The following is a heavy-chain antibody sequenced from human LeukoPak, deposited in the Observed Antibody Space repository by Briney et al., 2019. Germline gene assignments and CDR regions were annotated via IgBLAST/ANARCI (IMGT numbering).Heavy chain of an antibody. J-gene: IGHJ4*02. CDR2: ISGRGGST. D-gene: IGHD3-9*01. CDR1: GFTFSSYA. V-gene: IGHV3-23*01. Sequence: GGSLRLSCAASGFTFSSYAMSWVPQAPGKGLEGVSAISGRGGSTYYADSVRGRFTLPRDNHKNPLYMQMNNLRAEDTAIYYCAKAANYDILTGYYLDYWGQGTLVTVSS. CDR3: AKAANYDILTGYYLDY.